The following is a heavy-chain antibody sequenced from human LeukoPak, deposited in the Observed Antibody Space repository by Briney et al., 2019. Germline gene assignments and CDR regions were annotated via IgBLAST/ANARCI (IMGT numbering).Heavy chain of an antibody. CDR3: ARSPQRLVDLDY. CDR1: GYTFTGYY. V-gene: IGHV1-2*02. Sequence: ASVKVSCKASGYTFTGYYMHWVRQAPGQGLEWMGCINPNSGGTNYAQKFQGRVTMTRDTSISTAYMELSRLRFDDTAVYYCARSPQRLVDLDYWGQGNLVTVSS. CDR2: INPNSGGT. D-gene: IGHD3-9*01. J-gene: IGHJ4*02.